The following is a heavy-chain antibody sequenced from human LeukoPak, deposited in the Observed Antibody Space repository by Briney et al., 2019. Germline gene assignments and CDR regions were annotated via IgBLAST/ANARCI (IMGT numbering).Heavy chain of an antibody. J-gene: IGHJ4*02. CDR2: ISYDGSNK. Sequence: GGSLRLSCAASGFTFSSYAMHWVRQAPGKGLEWVAVISYDGSNKYYADSVKGRFTISRDNSKNTLYLQMNSLRAEDTAVYCCAKDPDYYGSGNYYNPYYFDYWGQGTLVTVSS. CDR1: GFTFSSYA. V-gene: IGHV3-30-3*01. CDR3: AKDPDYYGSGNYYNPYYFDY. D-gene: IGHD3-10*01.